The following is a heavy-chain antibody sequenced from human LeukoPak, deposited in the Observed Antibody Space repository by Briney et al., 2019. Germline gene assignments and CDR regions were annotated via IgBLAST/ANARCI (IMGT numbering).Heavy chain of an antibody. V-gene: IGHV3-33*08. Sequence: PGGSLRLSCAASGFTFSSYGMHWVRQAPGKGLEWVAVIWYDGSNKYYADSVKGRFTVSGDNSKNTVYLQMNSLRAEDTAVYYCARDPGDYVGNDAFDIWGQGTMVTVSS. CDR2: IWYDGSNK. D-gene: IGHD4-17*01. J-gene: IGHJ3*02. CDR1: GFTFSSYG. CDR3: ARDPGDYVGNDAFDI.